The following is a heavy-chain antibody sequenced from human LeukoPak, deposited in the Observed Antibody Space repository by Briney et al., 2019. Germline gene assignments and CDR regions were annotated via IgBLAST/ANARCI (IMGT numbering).Heavy chain of an antibody. CDR1: GGSINSSSYY. CDR3: ATYDFWSGYNFDY. J-gene: IGHJ4*02. Sequence: SETLSLTCTVSGGSINSSSYYWGWIRQPPGTGLEWIGSIYYSGSTYYNPSLKSRVTISVDTSKNQFSLKLSSVTAADTAVYYCATYDFWSGYNFDYWGQGTLVTVSS. V-gene: IGHV4-39*01. CDR2: IYYSGST. D-gene: IGHD3-3*01.